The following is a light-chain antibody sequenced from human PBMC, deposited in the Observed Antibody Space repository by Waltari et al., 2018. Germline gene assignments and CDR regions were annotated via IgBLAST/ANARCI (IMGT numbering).Light chain of an antibody. V-gene: IGKV3-20*01. CDR2: GAF. CDR3: QQYGTAPQGLT. CDR1: QRVRSSY. Sequence: EIVLTQSPGTLSLSPGERATLSCRASQRVRSSYLAWYQQKPGQAPRLLVYGAFTRATGIPDRFSGSGSGTDFTLTISRLEPEDVAVYYCQQYGTAPQGLTFGGGTKVEIK. J-gene: IGKJ4*01.